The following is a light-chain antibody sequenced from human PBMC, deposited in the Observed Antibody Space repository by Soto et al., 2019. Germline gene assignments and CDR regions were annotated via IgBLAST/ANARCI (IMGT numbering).Light chain of an antibody. CDR3: CSYAGISTFGDVV. V-gene: IGLV2-23*03. J-gene: IGLJ2*01. Sequence: QSVLTQPASVSGSPGQSITISCTGTSSDVGSYNLVSWYQQHPGKAPKLMIYEGSKRPSGVSNGFSGSKSGNTASLTISGLQAEDEADYYCCSYAGISTFGDVVFGGGTKLTVL. CDR1: SSDVGSYNL. CDR2: EGS.